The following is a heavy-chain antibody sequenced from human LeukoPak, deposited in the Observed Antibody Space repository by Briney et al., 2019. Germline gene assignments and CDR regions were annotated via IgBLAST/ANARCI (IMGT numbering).Heavy chain of an antibody. CDR1: GFTFSSYV. D-gene: IGHD3-10*01. J-gene: IGHJ3*02. CDR2: ISGSGGST. Sequence: GGSLRLSCAASGFTFSSYVMNWVRQAPGKGLEWVSAISGSGGSTFYADSVKGRFTISRDNSKNTLYLQMNSLRAEDTAVYYCAKEFLRGQGGALDIWGQGTMVTVSS. CDR3: AKEFLRGQGGALDI. V-gene: IGHV3-23*01.